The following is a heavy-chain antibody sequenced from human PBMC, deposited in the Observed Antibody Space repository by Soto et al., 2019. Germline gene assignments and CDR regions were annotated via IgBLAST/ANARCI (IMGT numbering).Heavy chain of an antibody. CDR2: TSSNGRSQ. D-gene: IGHD6-19*01. Sequence: QMQLVESGGGVVQPGRSLRLSCAASTFTFSVYAMHWIRQAPGKGLEWVGFTSSNGRSQYYADSVKGRFTISRDNSKNTVQLQMNSLRPEDSAVYYCARDPPRSCWQLDCWGQGTLVTVSS. V-gene: IGHV3-30*04. CDR3: ARDPPRSCWQLDC. CDR1: TFTFSVYA. J-gene: IGHJ4*02.